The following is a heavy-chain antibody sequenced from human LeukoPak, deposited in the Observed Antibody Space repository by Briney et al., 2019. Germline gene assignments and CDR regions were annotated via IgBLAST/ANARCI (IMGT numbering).Heavy chain of an antibody. V-gene: IGHV4-39*02. CDR3: ARDGSH. Sequence: SETLSLTCTVSGDSINSGSYHWGWIRQPPGKGLEWIGSIQHSGNTYYNPYLKSRLTISVDTSKNQFSLKLNSVTAADTAVYYCARDGSHWGQGTLVTVSS. CDR2: IQHSGNT. J-gene: IGHJ4*02. D-gene: IGHD2-2*03. CDR1: GDSINSGSYH.